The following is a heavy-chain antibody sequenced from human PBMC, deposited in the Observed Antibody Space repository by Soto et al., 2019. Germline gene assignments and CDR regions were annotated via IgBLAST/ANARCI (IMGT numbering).Heavy chain of an antibody. CDR1: GGSISSGDYY. Sequence: QVQLQESGPGLVKPSQTLSLTCTVSGGSISSGDYYWGWIRQPPGKGLEWIGYIYYSGSTHYNPSLKSRVTISVDTSKNQFSLKLSSVTAADTAVYYCARAQGSGFLVSWGQGTLVTVSS. V-gene: IGHV4-30-4*01. J-gene: IGHJ4*02. CDR3: ARAQGSGFLVS. D-gene: IGHD3-10*01. CDR2: IYYSGST.